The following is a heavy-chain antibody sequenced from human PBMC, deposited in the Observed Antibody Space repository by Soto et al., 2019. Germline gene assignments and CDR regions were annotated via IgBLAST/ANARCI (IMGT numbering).Heavy chain of an antibody. CDR3: VRAMYYTDSSGYTRCFDY. Sequence: QVHLVESGGGVVQPGRTLRLSCAASGFTFGSYGMHWVRQAPGKGLEWVAGISYDGSKKYYGESVKGRFTISSDNSKNTLYLQMNSLRVEDTAVYYCVRAMYYTDSSGYTRCFDYWGQGTLVTVSS. J-gene: IGHJ4*02. CDR1: GFTFGSYG. CDR2: ISYDGSKK. V-gene: IGHV3-30*03. D-gene: IGHD3-22*01.